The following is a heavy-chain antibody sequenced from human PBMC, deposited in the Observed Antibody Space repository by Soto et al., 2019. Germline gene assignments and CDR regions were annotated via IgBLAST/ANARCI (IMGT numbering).Heavy chain of an antibody. V-gene: IGHV3-23*01. J-gene: IGHJ4*02. CDR3: AKQRAGYGSGSDTFYFDF. Sequence: EVQLLVSGGGLVQPGGSLRLSCSTSGFTFSTYAMNWVRQAPGKGLEWVSALSGSGGTTYYADSVRGRFTISRDNSKNTLFLQMSSLRAEDTALYYCAKQRAGYGSGSDTFYFDFWGQGIGVTVSS. CDR1: GFTFSTYA. CDR2: LSGSGGTT. D-gene: IGHD3-10*01.